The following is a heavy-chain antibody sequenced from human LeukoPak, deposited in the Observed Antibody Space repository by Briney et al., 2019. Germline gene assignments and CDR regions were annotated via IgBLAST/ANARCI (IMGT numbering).Heavy chain of an antibody. CDR3: ARDKGLPQAFDI. Sequence: ASETLSLTCTVSGGSISSFYWSWIRQPPGKGLNYIGYISYSETTSYNPSLKSRVTISVDTSKNQFSLKLTSVTAADTAVYYCARDKGLPQAFDIWGQGTMVTVSS. CDR2: ISYSETT. CDR1: GGSISSFY. J-gene: IGHJ3*02. D-gene: IGHD5/OR15-5a*01. V-gene: IGHV4-59*01.